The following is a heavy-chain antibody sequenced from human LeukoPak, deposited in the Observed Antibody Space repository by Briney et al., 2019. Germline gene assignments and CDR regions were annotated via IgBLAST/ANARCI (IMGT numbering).Heavy chain of an antibody. Sequence: SETLSLTCTVSGDSINDYYWTWIRQPPGKRLEWIGYIYYSGTTTYNPSLRSRVTISLDTSKNQFSLKLSSVTAADTAVYYCARRFCGSAGCHRTFNYFDPWGQGTLVTVSS. CDR3: ARRFCGSAGCHRTFNYFDP. CDR2: IYYSGTT. J-gene: IGHJ5*02. D-gene: IGHD2-2*01. CDR1: GDSINDYY. V-gene: IGHV4-59*01.